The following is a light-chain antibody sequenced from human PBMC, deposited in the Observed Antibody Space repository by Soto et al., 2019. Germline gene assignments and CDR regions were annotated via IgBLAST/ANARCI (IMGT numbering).Light chain of an antibody. CDR2: DIS. Sequence: EIVLTQSPVTLSLSPWERATLSCRASQSVSSNLAWYQQKPGQPPRLLIYDISTRATGIPTRFSGSGSGTEFTLTISSLQSEDFAVYYCQQYNSWPLTFGGGTKVDIK. J-gene: IGKJ4*01. V-gene: IGKV3D-15*01. CDR3: QQYNSWPLT. CDR1: QSVSSN.